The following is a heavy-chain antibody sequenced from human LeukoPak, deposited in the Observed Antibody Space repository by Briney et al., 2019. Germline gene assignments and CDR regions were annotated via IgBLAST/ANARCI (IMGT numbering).Heavy chain of an antibody. J-gene: IGHJ4*02. CDR1: GFTFSSYS. V-gene: IGHV3-21*01. Sequence: GGSLRLSCAASGFTFSSYSMNWVRQAPGKGLEWVSSISSSSSYIYYADSVKGRFTISRDNAKNSLYLQMNSLRAEDTVVYYCARGWELDFDYWGQGTLVTVSS. D-gene: IGHD1-1*01. CDR3: ARGWELDFDY. CDR2: ISSSSSYI.